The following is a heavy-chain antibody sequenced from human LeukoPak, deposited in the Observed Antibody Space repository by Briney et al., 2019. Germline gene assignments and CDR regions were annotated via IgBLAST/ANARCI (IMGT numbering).Heavy chain of an antibody. Sequence: GASVKVSCKASGYTFTNHAMHWVRQAPGQGLEWMGIINPSGGSTSYAQKFQGRVTMTRDTSTSTVYMELSSLRSEDTAVYYCASRIVVVPAAIRRSFDYWGQGTLVTVSS. J-gene: IGHJ4*02. V-gene: IGHV1-46*01. D-gene: IGHD2-2*02. CDR1: GYTFTNHA. CDR2: INPSGGST. CDR3: ASRIVVVPAAIRRSFDY.